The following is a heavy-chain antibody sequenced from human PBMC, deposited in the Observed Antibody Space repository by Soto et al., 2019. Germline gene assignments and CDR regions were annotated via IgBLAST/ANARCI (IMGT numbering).Heavy chain of an antibody. J-gene: IGHJ4*02. V-gene: IGHV3-30-3*01. CDR2: ISYDGSNK. CDR1: GFTFSSYA. Sequence: GGSLRLSCAASGFTFSSYAMHWVRQAPGKGLEWVAVISYDGSNKYYADSVKGRFTISRDNSKNTLYLQMNSLRAEDTAVFYCARDSTVTLTFDYWGQGTLVTVSS. CDR3: ARDSTVTLTFDY. D-gene: IGHD4-17*01.